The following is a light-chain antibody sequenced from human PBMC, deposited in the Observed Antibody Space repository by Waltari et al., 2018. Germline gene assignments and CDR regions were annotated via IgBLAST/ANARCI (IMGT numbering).Light chain of an antibody. CDR3: ASYTNTNTII. V-gene: IGLV2-14*03. CDR1: IHDIGYYNF. Sequence: QSALTPPASVSWSPGLSLPLSCTVTIHDIGYYNFFSWYQQHPGKAPRLIIFDVTRWPSGVSHRFSGSKSGSAAALTISGLQAEDEADYYCASYTNTNTIIFGEGTKVAVL. J-gene: IGLJ2*01. CDR2: DVT.